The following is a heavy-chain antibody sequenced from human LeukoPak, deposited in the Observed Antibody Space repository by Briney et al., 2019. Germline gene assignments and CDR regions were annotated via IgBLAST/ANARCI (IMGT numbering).Heavy chain of an antibody. V-gene: IGHV1-69*13. Sequence: SVKVSCKASGYTFTSYYMHWVRQAPGQGLEWMGGIIPIFGTANYAQKFQGRVTITADESTSTAYMELSSLRSEDTAVYYCAAVISRSGSYPAFDYWGQGTLVTVSS. J-gene: IGHJ4*02. CDR2: IIPIFGTA. CDR1: GYTFTSYY. CDR3: AAVISRSGSYPAFDY. D-gene: IGHD3-10*01.